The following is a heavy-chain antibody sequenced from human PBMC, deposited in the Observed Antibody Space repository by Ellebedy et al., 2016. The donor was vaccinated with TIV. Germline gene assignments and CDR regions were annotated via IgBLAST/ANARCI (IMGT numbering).Heavy chain of an antibody. CDR1: GFTFSSFW. V-gene: IGHV3-7*01. CDR3: ARTMIVVGINWFDP. CDR2: IKQDGSEK. J-gene: IGHJ5*02. Sequence: GGSLRLXXAAPGFTFSSFWMSWVRQAPGKGLEWVANIKQDGSEKYYVDSVKGRFTISRDNAKDSLYLQMNSLRAEDTAVYYCARTMIVVGINWFDPWGQGTLVTVSS. D-gene: IGHD3-22*01.